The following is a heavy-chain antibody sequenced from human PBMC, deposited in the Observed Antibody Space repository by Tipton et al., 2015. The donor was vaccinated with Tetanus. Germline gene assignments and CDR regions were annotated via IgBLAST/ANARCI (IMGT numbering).Heavy chain of an antibody. D-gene: IGHD2-2*01. CDR3: ARGLLVVVPAARGRYNWFGP. Sequence: TLSLTCAVYGGSFSGYYWSWIRQPPGKGLEWIGEINHSGSTNYNPSPKSRVTISVDTSKNQFSLKLSSVTAADTAVYYCARGLLVVVPAARGRYNWFGPWGQGTLVTVSS. CDR1: GGSFSGYY. J-gene: IGHJ5*02. CDR2: INHSGST. V-gene: IGHV4-34*01.